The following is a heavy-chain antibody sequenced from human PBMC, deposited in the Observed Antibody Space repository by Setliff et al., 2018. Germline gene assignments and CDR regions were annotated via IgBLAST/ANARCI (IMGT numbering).Heavy chain of an antibody. V-gene: IGHV1-18*01. CDR1: GYTFTNYG. D-gene: IGHD2-2*01. CDR3: VRDRQSFVVPPEEAWFDP. J-gene: IGHJ5*02. Sequence: ASVKVSCKASGYTFTNYGVSWVRQAPGQGLEWMGWISGYNGKTNYAQKVQGRVTMTTDTSTNTAYMELRSLTSDDTAIYYCVRDRQSFVVPPEEAWFDPWGQGTLVTVSS. CDR2: ISGYNGKT.